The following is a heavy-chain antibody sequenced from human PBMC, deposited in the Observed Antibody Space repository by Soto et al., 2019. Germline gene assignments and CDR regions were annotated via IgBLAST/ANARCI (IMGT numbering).Heavy chain of an antibody. V-gene: IGHV3-66*01. D-gene: IGHD3-16*01. J-gene: IGHJ4*02. CDR1: GFSVSSKY. Sequence: EVKLVESGGGLVQPGGSLRLSCAASGFSVSSKYMSWFRQAPGKGLEWVSIIYDGDTTSYADSVKGRFTISRDSSKNTLLLQMNSLRGEDTAFYYCATERGKAVGDYWGQGTLVTVSS. CDR3: ATERGKAVGDY. CDR2: IYDGDTT.